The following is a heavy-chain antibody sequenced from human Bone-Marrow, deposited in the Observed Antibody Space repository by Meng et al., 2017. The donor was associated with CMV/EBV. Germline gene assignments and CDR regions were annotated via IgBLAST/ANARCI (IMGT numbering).Heavy chain of an antibody. CDR2: INSDGSST. D-gene: IGHD5-12*01. CDR1: GFTFSSYW. Sequence: GGSLRLSCAASGFTFSSYWMHWVRQAPGKGLVWVSRINSDGSSTSYADSVKGRFTISRDNAKNTLYLQMNSLRAEDTAVYYCAKDFDIVATLPHFDYWGQGTLVTISS. CDR3: AKDFDIVATLPHFDY. V-gene: IGHV3-74*01. J-gene: IGHJ4*02.